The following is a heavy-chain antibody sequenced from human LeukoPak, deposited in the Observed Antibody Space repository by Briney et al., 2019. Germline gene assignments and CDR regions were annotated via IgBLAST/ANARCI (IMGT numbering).Heavy chain of an antibody. D-gene: IGHD2-15*01. Sequence: GGSLRLSCAASGFTFSNAWMSWVGQAPGKGLEWVGRIKSKTDGGTTDYAAPVKGRFTISRDDSKNTLYLQMNSLKTEDTAVYYCAGDRGYAAFDIWGQGTLVTVSS. CDR1: GFTFSNAW. J-gene: IGHJ3*02. V-gene: IGHV3-15*01. CDR3: AGDRGYAAFDI. CDR2: IKSKTDGGTT.